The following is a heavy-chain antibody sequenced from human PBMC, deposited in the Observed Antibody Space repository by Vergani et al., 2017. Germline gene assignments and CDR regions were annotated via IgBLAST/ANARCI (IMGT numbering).Heavy chain of an antibody. CDR1: GGTFSSYA. CDR3: ARVFESSGSYYPYYYYMDV. V-gene: IGHV1-69*01. J-gene: IGHJ6*03. CDR2: IIPIFGTA. Sequence: QVQLVQSGAEVKKPGSSVKVSCKASGGTFSSYAISWVRQAPGQGLEWMGGIIPIFGTANYAQKFQGRVTITADESTSTAYMELSSLRSEDTAVYYCARVFESSGSYYPYYYYMDVWGKGTTVTGSS. D-gene: IGHD3-22*01.